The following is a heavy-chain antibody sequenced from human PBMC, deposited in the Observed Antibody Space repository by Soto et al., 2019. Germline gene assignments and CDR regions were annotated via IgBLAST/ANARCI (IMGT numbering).Heavy chain of an antibody. J-gene: IGHJ4*02. CDR2: IYYSGST. D-gene: IGHD3-22*01. Sequence: PSETLSLTCTVSGGSISSYYWSWIRQPPGKGLKWIGYIYYSGSTNYNPSLKSRVTISVDTSKNQFSLKMSSVTAADTALYYFARLSRITMIVVDLYYFDYWGQGTLVTVSS. CDR3: ARLSRITMIVVDLYYFDY. V-gene: IGHV4-59*01. CDR1: GGSISSYY.